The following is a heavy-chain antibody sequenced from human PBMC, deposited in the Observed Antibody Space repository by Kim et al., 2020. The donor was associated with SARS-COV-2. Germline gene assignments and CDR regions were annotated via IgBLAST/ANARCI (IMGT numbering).Heavy chain of an antibody. CDR2: FDPEEGDT. CDR1: GYSVTELP. V-gene: IGHV1-24*01. Sequence: ASVKVSCKASGYSVTELPIHWVRQAPGKGLEWMGGFDPEEGDTVFAQKFQGRVTLTEDASTDTAYMDLSSLASEDTAMYYCATDPGGRYGIGTIDIWGQG. CDR3: ATDPGGRYGIGTIDI. D-gene: IGHD1-7*01. J-gene: IGHJ3*02.